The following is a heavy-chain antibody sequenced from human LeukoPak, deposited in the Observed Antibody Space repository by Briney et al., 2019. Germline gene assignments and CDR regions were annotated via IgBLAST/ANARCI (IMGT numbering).Heavy chain of an antibody. V-gene: IGHV3-23*01. CDR2: INDGGGNT. CDR3: GGYISGFYDY. D-gene: IGHD6-19*01. J-gene: IGHJ4*02. CDR1: GFTFSIYA. Sequence: PGGSLRLSCAASGFTFSIYAMSWVRLAPGKGLEWVSTINDGGGNTYYADSVRGRFTISRDNSAGTLFLQMNSLRAEDTAMYYCGGYISGFYDYWGQGTLVTASS.